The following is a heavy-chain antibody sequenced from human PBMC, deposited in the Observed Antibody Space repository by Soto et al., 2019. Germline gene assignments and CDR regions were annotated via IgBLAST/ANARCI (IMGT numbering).Heavy chain of an antibody. J-gene: IGHJ5*01. D-gene: IGHD4-17*01. CDR2: ITGSGGRT. CDR1: GFTFSSYA. CDR3: AKDTRYGDYVRWFDS. V-gene: IGHV3-23*01. Sequence: EVHLLESGGGLVQPGGSLILSCAASGFTFSSYAMTWVRQAPGRGLEGVSGITGSGGRTYYADAVKGRFTISRDNSKSTLYLQMNSLRGEDTAVYYCAKDTRYGDYVRWFDSWGQGTLVTVSS.